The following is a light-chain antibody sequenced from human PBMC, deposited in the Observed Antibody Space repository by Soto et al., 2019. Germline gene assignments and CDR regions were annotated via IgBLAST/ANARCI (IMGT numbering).Light chain of an antibody. CDR1: ESISRH. V-gene: IGKV1-39*01. Sequence: DIQMTQSPSSLSASVGDRVTITCRASESISRHLNWYQQKPGKAPNLLIYAASSLQNGVPSRFSGGGSGSDFTLTISNLQPEDFATYDCQQSYSTLSISFGQGTRLEMK. J-gene: IGKJ5*01. CDR3: QQSYSTLSIS. CDR2: AAS.